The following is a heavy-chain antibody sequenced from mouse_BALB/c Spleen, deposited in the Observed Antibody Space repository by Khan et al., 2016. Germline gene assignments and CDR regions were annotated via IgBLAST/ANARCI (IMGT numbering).Heavy chain of an antibody. CDR3: NGGYDGCFDY. V-gene: IGHV14-4*02. CDR2: IDPENGDT. CDR1: GFNIKDYY. D-gene: IGHD2-14*01. J-gene: IGHJ2*01. Sequence: VQLKESGAELVRSGASVKLSCTASGFNIKDYYMHWVKQRPEQGLEWIGWIDPENGDTEYVPKFQGKATMTADTSSNTAYLHLSSLTSEDTAVYYCNGGYDGCFDYWGQGTTLTVSS.